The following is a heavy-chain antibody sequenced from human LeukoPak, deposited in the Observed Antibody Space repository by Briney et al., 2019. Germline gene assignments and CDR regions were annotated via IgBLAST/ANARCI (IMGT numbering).Heavy chain of an antibody. CDR1: AFTFSSYA. J-gene: IGHJ4*02. V-gene: IGHV3-23*01. CDR3: AKDVRPAQNYFDY. Sequence: GGSLRLSCAAAAFTFSSYAMSWVRQAPGKGLEWVSAISGSGGSTYYADSVKGRFTISRDNSKNTLYLQMNSLRAEDTAVYYCAKDVRPAQNYFDYWGQGTLVTVSS. CDR2: ISGSGGST.